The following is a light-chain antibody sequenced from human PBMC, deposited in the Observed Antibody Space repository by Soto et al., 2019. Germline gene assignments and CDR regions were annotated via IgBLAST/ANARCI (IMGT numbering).Light chain of an antibody. CDR2: GAS. J-gene: IGKJ3*01. CDR1: QSVVSSY. V-gene: IGKV3-20*01. CDR3: QQYDRSPLT. Sequence: EIALTQSPGTLSLSPLERSTLSFISRQSVVSSYLAWYQKQPGQAPRLLIYGASSRATGIPDRFSGSGSGTDFTLTISRLEPEDLAVYYCQQYDRSPLTFGPGTKVDIK.